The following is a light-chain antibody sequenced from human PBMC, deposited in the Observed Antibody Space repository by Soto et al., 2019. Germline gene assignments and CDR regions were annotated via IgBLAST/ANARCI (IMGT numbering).Light chain of an antibody. CDR2: DAS. CDR3: QQRSSWPIT. J-gene: IGKJ5*01. Sequence: EIVLTQSPATRSLSPGERATLSCRASQSVTSYLAWYQQRPGQAPRLLINDASRRATGIPDRFSGSGSGADFTLTISSLEPEDFAVYYCQQRSSWPITFGQGGRLAIK. V-gene: IGKV3-11*01. CDR1: QSVTSY.